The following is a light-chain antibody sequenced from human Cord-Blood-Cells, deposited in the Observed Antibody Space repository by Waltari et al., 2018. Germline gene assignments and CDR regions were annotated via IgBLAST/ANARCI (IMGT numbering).Light chain of an antibody. CDR2: EVS. CDR1: SSDVGGYNY. CDR3: SSYAGSNNYV. Sequence: QSALTQPPSASGSPGPSVTIPCTGTSSDVGGYNYVLWYQQHPGKAPKLMIYEVSKRPSGVPDRFSGSKSGNTASLTVSGLQAEDEADYYCSSYAGSNNYVFGTGTKVTVL. V-gene: IGLV2-8*01. J-gene: IGLJ1*01.